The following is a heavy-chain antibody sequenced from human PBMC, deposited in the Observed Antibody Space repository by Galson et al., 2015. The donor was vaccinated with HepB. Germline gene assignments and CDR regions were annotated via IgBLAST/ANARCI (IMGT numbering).Heavy chain of an antibody. Sequence: SVKVSCKVSGYTLTELPMHWVRQAPGKGLEWMGGFDPEDGETIYAQKFQGRVTMTEDTSTDTAYMELSSLRSEDTAVYYCATNQRTGDAFDIWGQGTMVTVSS. CDR1: GYTLTELP. CDR3: ATNQRTGDAFDI. J-gene: IGHJ3*02. V-gene: IGHV1-24*01. CDR2: FDPEDGET. D-gene: IGHD1-1*01.